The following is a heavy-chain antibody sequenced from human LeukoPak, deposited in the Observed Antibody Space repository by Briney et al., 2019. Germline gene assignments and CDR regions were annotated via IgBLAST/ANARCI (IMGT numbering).Heavy chain of an antibody. Sequence: GGSLRLSCAASGFTVSSKYMSWVRQAPGKGLGCVSLIYTDGSTNYAESVKGRFTISRDDSKNTLFLQMNSLRAEDTAVYYCARDNLDSGWYEFDYWGQGTLVTVSS. J-gene: IGHJ4*02. CDR2: IYTDGST. V-gene: IGHV3-66*01. D-gene: IGHD6-19*01. CDR1: GFTVSSKY. CDR3: ARDNLDSGWYEFDY.